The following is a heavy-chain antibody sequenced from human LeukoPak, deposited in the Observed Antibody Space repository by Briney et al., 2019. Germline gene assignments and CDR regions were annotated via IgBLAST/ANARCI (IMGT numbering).Heavy chain of an antibody. CDR2: IYHTGST. D-gene: IGHD2-2*01. CDR1: GASVSSGYY. CDR3: ARETRPNPLSIVVVPAAMDP. J-gene: IGHJ5*02. Sequence: PSETLSLTCTVSGASVSSGYYWSWIRQPPGKGLEWIAYIYHTGSTDSNPSLKSRVTISLDTSKNQFSLKLSSVTAADTAVYYCARETRPNPLSIVVVPAAMDPWGQGTLVTVSS. V-gene: IGHV4-61*01.